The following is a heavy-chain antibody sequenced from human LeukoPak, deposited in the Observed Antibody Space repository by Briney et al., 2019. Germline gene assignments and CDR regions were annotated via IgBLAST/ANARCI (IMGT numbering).Heavy chain of an antibody. CDR3: ASSRRDGYNGYYFDY. CDR2: IYHSGST. Sequence: PSETLSLTCAVSGGSISSSNWWSWVRQPPGKGLEWIGEIYHSGSTNYNPSLKSRVTISVDKSKNQFSLKLSSVTAADTAVYYCASSRRDGYNGYYFDYWGQGTLVTVSS. CDR1: GGSISSSNW. D-gene: IGHD5-24*01. V-gene: IGHV4-4*02. J-gene: IGHJ4*02.